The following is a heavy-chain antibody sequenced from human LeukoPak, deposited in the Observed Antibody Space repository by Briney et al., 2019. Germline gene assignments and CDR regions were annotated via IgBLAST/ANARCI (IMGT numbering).Heavy chain of an antibody. CDR1: GFTFSDYY. D-gene: IGHD6-25*01. J-gene: IGHJ4*02. CDR2: MKRKIDGRTR. V-gene: IGHV3-15*01. Sequence: GGSLRLSCAASGFTFSDYYMIWIRQAPGKGLEGVGRMKRKIDGRTRGYGAPVKGRFTISRDDSRHTLYLQMNSLKTEDTAVYYCTTRRQDGCWGQGTLVTVS. CDR3: TTRRQDGC.